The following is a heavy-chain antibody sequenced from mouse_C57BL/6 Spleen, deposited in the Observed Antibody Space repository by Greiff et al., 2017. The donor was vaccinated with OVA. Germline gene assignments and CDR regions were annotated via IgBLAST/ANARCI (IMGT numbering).Heavy chain of an antibody. CDR1: GYTFTSYW. J-gene: IGHJ2*01. CDR2: ITPSNGGT. CDR3: ASPYYGSSWGYFDY. D-gene: IGHD1-1*01. Sequence: QVQLQQPGTELVKPGASVKLSCKASGYTFTSYWMHWVKQRPGQGLEWIGNITPSNGGTNYNEKFKSKATLTVDKSSSTAYRQLIRLTSEDSAVYYCASPYYGSSWGYFDYWGPGTTLTVSS. V-gene: IGHV1-53*01.